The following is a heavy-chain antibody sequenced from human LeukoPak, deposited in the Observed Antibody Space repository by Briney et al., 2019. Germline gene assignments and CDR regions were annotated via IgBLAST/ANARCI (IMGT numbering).Heavy chain of an antibody. Sequence: PGGSLRLSCAASGFTLSSYAMSWVRQAPGKGLEWVSAISGSGGSTYYADSVKGRFTISRDNSKNTLYLQMNSLRAEDTAVYYCAKDYYDSSGYYYNDYFDYWGQGTLVTVSS. V-gene: IGHV3-23*01. CDR1: GFTLSSYA. D-gene: IGHD3-22*01. CDR3: AKDYYDSSGYYYNDYFDY. CDR2: ISGSGGST. J-gene: IGHJ4*02.